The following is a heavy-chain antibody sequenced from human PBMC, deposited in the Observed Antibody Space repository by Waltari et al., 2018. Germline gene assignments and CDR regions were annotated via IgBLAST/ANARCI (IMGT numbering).Heavy chain of an antibody. V-gene: IGHV3-74*01. J-gene: IGHJ4*02. CDR2: LNVDGGYI. CDR3: ARKAGSGYPYGPFYYDN. D-gene: IGHD5-12*01. CDR1: GFRFGDYW. Sequence: EVHLAESGGGVVQPGGSLRLSCTGSGFRFGDYWMHWVRQAPGKGLEGVPRLNVDGGYISYGDSVKGRFTISRDNAKNTVFLQLNSLRADDTAVYFCARKAGSGYPYGPFYYDNWGQGTLVTVSS.